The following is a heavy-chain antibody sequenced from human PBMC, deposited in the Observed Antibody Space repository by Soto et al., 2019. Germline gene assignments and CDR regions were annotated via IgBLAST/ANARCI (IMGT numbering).Heavy chain of an antibody. CDR3: ASPSYCISTSGYGGGGDFDY. J-gene: IGHJ4*02. CDR2: IDPSDSYT. Sequence: PGESLKISCKGSGYSFTSYWISWVRQMPGKGLEWMGRIDPSDSYTNYSPSFQGHLTISADKSISTAYLEWSILKASDTARSYCASPSYCISTSGYGGGGDFDYWGQGTLVTVSS. CDR1: GYSFTSYW. D-gene: IGHD2-2*01. V-gene: IGHV5-10-1*01.